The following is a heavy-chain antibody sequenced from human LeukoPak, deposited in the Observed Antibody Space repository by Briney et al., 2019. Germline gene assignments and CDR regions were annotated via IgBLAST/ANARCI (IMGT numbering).Heavy chain of an antibody. CDR1: GFTFSSYW. V-gene: IGHV3-7*01. J-gene: IGHJ4*02. CDR2: IKPDGRVG. Sequence: AGGSLRLSCAASGFTFSSYWMTWVRRAPGKGLEWVSNIKPDGRVGYYVDSVSCRFIIYRENDGNSLYLKMNSLRVEDTAVYYCTLNLVAAAGDYWGQGTLLIVSS. CDR3: TLNLVAAAGDY. D-gene: IGHD6-13*01.